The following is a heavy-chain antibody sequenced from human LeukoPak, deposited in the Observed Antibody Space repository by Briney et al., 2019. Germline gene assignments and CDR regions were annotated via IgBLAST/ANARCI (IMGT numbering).Heavy chain of an antibody. Sequence: SETLSLTCAVYGGSFSGYYWSWIRQPPGKGLEWIGEINHSGNTNYNPSLKSRVTISVDTSKNQFSLKLSSVTAADTAVYYCARGPPHLTIVVVNPFDYWGQGTLVTVSS. J-gene: IGHJ4*02. D-gene: IGHD3-22*01. CDR1: GGSFSGYY. CDR2: INHSGNT. CDR3: ARGPPHLTIVVVNPFDY. V-gene: IGHV4-34*01.